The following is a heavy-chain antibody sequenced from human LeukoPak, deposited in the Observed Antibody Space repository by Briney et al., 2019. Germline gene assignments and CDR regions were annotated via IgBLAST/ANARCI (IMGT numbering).Heavy chain of an antibody. J-gene: IGHJ4*02. CDR2: LYTGGGT. CDR1: GFTVSSNF. CDR3: VRVAPPLAMITIVDY. Sequence: PGGSLRLSCAASGFTVSSNFMSWFRQAPGKGLEWVSVLYTGGGTHYADSVKGRFTISRDISKNTVYLQMNSLRAEDTAVYYCVRVAPPLAMITIVDYWGQGTLVTVSS. D-gene: IGHD3-16*01. V-gene: IGHV3-53*01.